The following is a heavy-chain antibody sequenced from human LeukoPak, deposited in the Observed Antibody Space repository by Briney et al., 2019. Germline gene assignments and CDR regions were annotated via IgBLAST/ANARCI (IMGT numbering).Heavy chain of an antibody. D-gene: IGHD5-18*01. CDR1: GYSFTNYL. Sequence: GESLKISWKGSGYSFTNYLIGWVRQMPGKGLEWITIIYPGDSDTRYSPSFQGQVTISADKSINTAYLQWSSLKASDSAMYYCARQKYSSGLDAFDIWGQGTMVTVSS. CDR2: IYPGDSDT. V-gene: IGHV5-51*01. CDR3: ARQKYSSGLDAFDI. J-gene: IGHJ3*02.